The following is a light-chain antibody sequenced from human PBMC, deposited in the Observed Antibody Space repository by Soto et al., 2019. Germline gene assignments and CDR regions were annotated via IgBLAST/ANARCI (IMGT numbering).Light chain of an antibody. CDR3: CSYAGSYTFV. CDR2: DVT. Sequence: QSVLTQPRSVSGSPGQSVTVSCTGTSRDVAVYSYVSWFQQHPGKAPQLLIYDVTKRPSGVPDRFSGPKSDNTASLTISGLQAEDEADYYCCSYAGSYTFVFGIGTKVTVL. CDR1: SRDVAVYSY. J-gene: IGLJ1*01. V-gene: IGLV2-11*01.